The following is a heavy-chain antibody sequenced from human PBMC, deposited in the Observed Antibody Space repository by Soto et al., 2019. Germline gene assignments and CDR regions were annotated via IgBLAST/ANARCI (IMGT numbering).Heavy chain of an antibody. Sequence: ASVKVSCKASGYSFSSYYMHWVRQAPGQGLEWMGVINPSGDSITYAQKFQGRVTMTKDTSTSTLFMEVSSLRSEDTAVYFCARDWEFGYWGQGTMVTVSS. CDR3: ARDWEFGY. V-gene: IGHV1-46*01. CDR1: GYSFSSYY. D-gene: IGHD3-10*01. CDR2: INPSGDSI. J-gene: IGHJ4*02.